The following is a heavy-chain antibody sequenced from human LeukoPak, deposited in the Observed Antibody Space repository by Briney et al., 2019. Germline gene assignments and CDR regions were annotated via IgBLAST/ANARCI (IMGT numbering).Heavy chain of an antibody. Sequence: ASVKVSCKASGYTFTSYDINWVRQATGQGLEWMGWMNPNSGNTGYAQKFQGRVTMTRNTSISTAYMELSSLRSEDTAVYYCARAPPYGLRGWYYYYGMDVWGQGTTVTVSS. V-gene: IGHV1-8*01. CDR1: GYTFTSYD. J-gene: IGHJ6*02. CDR2: MNPNSGNT. CDR3: ARAPPYGLRGWYYYYGMDV. D-gene: IGHD4-17*01.